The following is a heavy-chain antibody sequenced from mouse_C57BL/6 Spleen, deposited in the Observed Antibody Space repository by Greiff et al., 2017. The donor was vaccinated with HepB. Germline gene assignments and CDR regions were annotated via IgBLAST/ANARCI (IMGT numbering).Heavy chain of an antibody. D-gene: IGHD1-1*01. CDR1: GYTFTDYN. Sequence: EVQLQQSGPELVKPGASVKMSCKASGYTFTDYNMHWVKQSHGKSLEWIGYINPNNGGTSYNQKFKGKATLTVNKSSSTAYMELRSLTSEDSAVYYCSHYYGSSPHWYFDVWGTGTTVTVSS. J-gene: IGHJ1*03. V-gene: IGHV1-22*01. CDR3: SHYYGSSPHWYFDV. CDR2: INPNNGGT.